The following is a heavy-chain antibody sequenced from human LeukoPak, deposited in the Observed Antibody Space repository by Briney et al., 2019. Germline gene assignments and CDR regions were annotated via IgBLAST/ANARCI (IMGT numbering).Heavy chain of an antibody. J-gene: IGHJ4*02. CDR1: GFTFSSYA. D-gene: IGHD5-18*01. CDR3: AREKAMSFDY. CDR2: ISYDGSNK. V-gene: IGHV3-30-3*01. Sequence: GGSLRLSCAASGFTFSSYAMHWVRQAPGKGLEWVAVISYDGSNKYYADSVKGRFTISRDNSKNTLYLQMNSLRAEDTAVYYCAREKAMSFDYWGQETLVTVSS.